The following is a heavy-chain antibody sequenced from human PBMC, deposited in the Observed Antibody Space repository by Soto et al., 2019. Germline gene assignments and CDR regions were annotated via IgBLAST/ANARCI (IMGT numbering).Heavy chain of an antibody. D-gene: IGHD3-22*01. CDR1: GFTFSSYA. CDR2: ISYDGSNK. Sequence: GGSLRLSCAASGFTFSSYAMHWVRQAPGKGLEWVAVISYDGSNKYYADSVKGRFTISRDNSKNTLYLQMNSLRAEDTAVYYCARDGAYYYEDTVNWFDPWGQGTLVTVSS. V-gene: IGHV3-30-3*01. J-gene: IGHJ5*02. CDR3: ARDGAYYYEDTVNWFDP.